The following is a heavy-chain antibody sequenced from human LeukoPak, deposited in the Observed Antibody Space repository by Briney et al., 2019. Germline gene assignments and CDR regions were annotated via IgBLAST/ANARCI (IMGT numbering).Heavy chain of an antibody. V-gene: IGHV1-69*05. D-gene: IGHD6-13*01. J-gene: IGHJ5*02. CDR1: GGTFSSYA. Sequence: SVKVSCKASGGTFSSYAISWVRQAPGQGLEWMGGIIPIFGTANYAQKLQGRVTMTTDTSTSTAYMELRSLRSDDTAVYYCARDDSSSWLLFDPWGQGTLVTVSS. CDR3: ARDDSSSWLLFDP. CDR2: IIPIFGTA.